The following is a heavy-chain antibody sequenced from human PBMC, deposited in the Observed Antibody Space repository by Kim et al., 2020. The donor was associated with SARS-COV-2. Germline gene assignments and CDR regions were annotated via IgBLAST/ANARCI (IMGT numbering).Heavy chain of an antibody. CDR1: GFTFSSYW. J-gene: IGHJ4*02. Sequence: GGSLRLSCAASGFTFSSYWMTWVRQPPGKGLQWVANIRQDGSDKFYVDSVKGRFTISRDNAENSVYLQMNSLRGEDTAVYYCVQAGETAPGPFWNWGPGTLVTVSS. CDR2: IRQDGSDK. V-gene: IGHV3-7*01. CDR3: VQAGETAPGPFWN. D-gene: IGHD6-13*01.